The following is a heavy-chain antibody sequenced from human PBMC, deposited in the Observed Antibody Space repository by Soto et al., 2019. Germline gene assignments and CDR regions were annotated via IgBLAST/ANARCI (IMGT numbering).Heavy chain of an antibody. CDR1: GFTFSYYW. V-gene: IGHV3-74*01. CDR2: IHRDGSST. J-gene: IGHJ3*01. Sequence: EVQLVESGGGLVRPGGSLRLSCAASGFTFSYYWMHWVRKAPGKGLVWVSRIHRDGSSTTYADFVKGRFIISRDNARNTVDLQMNSVRVEDTAVYYCARGDRGAFDLWGQGTVVTVSS. CDR3: ARGDRGAFDL. D-gene: IGHD1-26*01.